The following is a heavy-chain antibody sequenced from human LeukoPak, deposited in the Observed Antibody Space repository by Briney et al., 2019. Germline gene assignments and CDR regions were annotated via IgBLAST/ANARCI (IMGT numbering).Heavy chain of an antibody. D-gene: IGHD6-13*01. CDR3: ATVAGYSSSRTKYWFDP. J-gene: IGHJ5*02. V-gene: IGHV1-24*01. Sequence: ASVKVSCKVSGYTLTELSMHWVRQAPGKGLEWMGGFDPEDGETIYAQKSQGRVTMTEDTSTDTAYMELSSLRSEDTAVYYCATVAGYSSSRTKYWFDPWGQGTLVTVSS. CDR1: GYTLTELS. CDR2: FDPEDGET.